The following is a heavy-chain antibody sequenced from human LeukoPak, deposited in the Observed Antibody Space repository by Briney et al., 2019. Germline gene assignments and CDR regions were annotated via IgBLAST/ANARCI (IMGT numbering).Heavy chain of an antibody. D-gene: IGHD3-22*01. CDR1: EYSFTYHW. CDR3: VLYDDSVHVPK. CDR2: INPGYSDT. J-gene: IGHJ4*02. V-gene: IGHV5-51*01. Sequence: GAFLKTSCEGSEYSFTYHWIGLRRPMPGEGLEWMEIINPGYSDTRYSPPFQSQVTISGDKYISIAYLQWSSLKASDSAMYYCVLYDDSVHVPKWGQGTLVTVS.